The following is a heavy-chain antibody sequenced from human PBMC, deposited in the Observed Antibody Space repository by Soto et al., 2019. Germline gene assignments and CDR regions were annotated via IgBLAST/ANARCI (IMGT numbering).Heavy chain of an antibody. CDR3: ARGVPESNAYYYYMDV. J-gene: IGHJ6*03. CDR1: GYTFSKYG. CDR2: IDPSNGNT. V-gene: IGHV1-18*01. Sequence: QVQLLQSGGEVRKPGASVKVSCKASGYTFSKYGISWVRQARGQGLEWMAWIDPSNGNTNYAQKRQGRVTLTTYTSTTTAYMDLRSVKSADTAVYFCARGVPESNAYYYYMDVWGKGTTVTVSS.